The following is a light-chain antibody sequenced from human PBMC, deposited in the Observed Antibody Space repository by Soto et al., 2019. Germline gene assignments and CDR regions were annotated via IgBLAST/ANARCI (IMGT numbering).Light chain of an antibody. CDR1: TSDGGRYNY. CDR3: NSYTSSSTYV. Sequence: QSALTQPASVSGSPGQSITISCTGTTSDGGRYNYVSWYQQHPGKAPKLIIYDVSNRPSGVSNRFSGSKSGNTASLTISGLQAEDEADYYCNSYTSSSTYVFGTGTKVTVL. CDR2: DVS. V-gene: IGLV2-14*01. J-gene: IGLJ1*01.